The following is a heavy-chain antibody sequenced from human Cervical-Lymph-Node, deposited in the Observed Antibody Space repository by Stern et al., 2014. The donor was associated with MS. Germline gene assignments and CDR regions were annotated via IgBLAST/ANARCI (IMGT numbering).Heavy chain of an antibody. Sequence: VQLLESGPRLVKPSETLSLTCVVSGGSIPSYYWSWIRQPAGKGLEWIWGIHASGTTDYTTSLKSRVTLSVDTSNSHFSLRLQSVTAADTAVYYCARVGYGDNGWAFDIWGQGTTVTVSS. CDR1: GGSIPSYY. CDR2: IHASGTT. V-gene: IGHV4-4*07. J-gene: IGHJ3*02. D-gene: IGHD4-17*01. CDR3: ARVGYGDNGWAFDI.